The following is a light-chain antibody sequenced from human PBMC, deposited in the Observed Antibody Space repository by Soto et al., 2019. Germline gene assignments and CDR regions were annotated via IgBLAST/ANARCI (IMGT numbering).Light chain of an antibody. CDR2: VAS. Sequence: ENVLTQTPDTLSLSLGETATLSCRASQIVAYSHLAWYQQKPGQAPRLLISVASSRAIGIPDRFSGSGSGTDFTLTISKLAPEDSAMYYCHQYSSSPLTFVQGTKVEI. J-gene: IGKJ1*01. CDR3: HQYSSSPLT. V-gene: IGKV3-20*01. CDR1: QIVAYSH.